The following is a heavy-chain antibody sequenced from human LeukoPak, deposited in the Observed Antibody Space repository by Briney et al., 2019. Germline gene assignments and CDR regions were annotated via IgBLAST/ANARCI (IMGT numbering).Heavy chain of an antibody. CDR2: IIPIFGIA. J-gene: IGHJ6*03. CDR3: ALSSSLFYYYYYMDV. Sequence: GASVKVSCKASGGTFSSYAISWVRQAPGQGLEWMGGIIPIFGIANYAQKFQGRVTITADKSTSTAYMELSSLRSEDTAVHYCALSSSLFYYYYYMDVWGKGTTVTVSS. CDR1: GGTFSSYA. V-gene: IGHV1-69*10. D-gene: IGHD6-13*01.